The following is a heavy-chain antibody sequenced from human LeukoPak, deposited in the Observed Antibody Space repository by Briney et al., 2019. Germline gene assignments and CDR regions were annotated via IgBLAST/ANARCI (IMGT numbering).Heavy chain of an antibody. V-gene: IGHV4-39*07. CDR2: IHYSGTA. Sequence: SETLSLTCTVSGDSISDSGLHWDWIRQPPGKGLEWIGSIHYSGTAYYNPSLKSRVTMSVDTSNNQFSLRLSSVTAADTAVYTCARRLHSGSYFYYYTDVWGTGTTVTVSS. D-gene: IGHD1-26*01. J-gene: IGHJ6*03. CDR3: ARRLHSGSYFYYYTDV. CDR1: GDSISDSGLH.